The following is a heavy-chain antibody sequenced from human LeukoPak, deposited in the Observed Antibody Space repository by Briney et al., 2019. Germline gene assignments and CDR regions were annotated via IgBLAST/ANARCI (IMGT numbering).Heavy chain of an antibody. V-gene: IGHV3-23*01. CDR3: AKDLGDSSGYYDY. Sequence: GGSLRLSCAASGFTFSSYGMSWVRQAPGKGLEWVSAISGSGGSTYYADSVKGRLTISRDNSKNTLYLQMNSLRAEDTAVYYCAKDLGDSSGYYDYWGQGTLVTVSS. D-gene: IGHD3-22*01. J-gene: IGHJ4*02. CDR1: GFTFSSYG. CDR2: ISGSGGST.